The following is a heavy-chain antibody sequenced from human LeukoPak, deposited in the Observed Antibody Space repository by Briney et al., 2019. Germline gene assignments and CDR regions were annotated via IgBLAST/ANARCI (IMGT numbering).Heavy chain of an antibody. D-gene: IGHD6-19*01. Sequence: PGGSLRLSCAASGFTFSSYTMNWVRQAPGKGLEWVSSISSSSSYIYYADSVKGRFTISRDNAKNSLYLQMNSLGAEDTAVYYCARSTVAATAAFDIWGQGTMVTVSS. J-gene: IGHJ3*02. V-gene: IGHV3-21*01. CDR3: ARSTVAATAAFDI. CDR2: ISSSSSYI. CDR1: GFTFSSYT.